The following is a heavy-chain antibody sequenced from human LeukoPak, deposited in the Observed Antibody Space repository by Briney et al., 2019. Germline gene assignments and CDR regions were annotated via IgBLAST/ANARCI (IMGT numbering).Heavy chain of an antibody. CDR3: ARDRRLLWFGESTYNWFDP. CDR2: ISAYNGNT. V-gene: IGHV1-18*01. D-gene: IGHD3-10*01. J-gene: IGHJ5*02. Sequence: ASVKVSCKASGYTFTSYGISWGRQAPGQGLEWMGWISAYNGNTNYAQKLQGRVTMTTDTSTSTAYIELRSLRSDDTAVYYCARDRRLLWFGESTYNWFDPWGQGTLVTVSS. CDR1: GYTFTSYG.